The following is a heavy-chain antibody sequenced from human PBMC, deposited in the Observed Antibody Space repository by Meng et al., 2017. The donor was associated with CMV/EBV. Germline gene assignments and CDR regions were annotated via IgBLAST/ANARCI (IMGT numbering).Heavy chain of an antibody. Sequence: GESLKISCAASGFTFSSYGMHWVRQAPVKGLEWVAFIRYDGSNKYYADSVKGRFTISRDNSKNTLYLQMNSLRAEDTAVYYCARFVPAADYWGQGTLVTVSS. CDR3: ARFVPAADY. J-gene: IGHJ4*02. CDR1: GFTFSSYG. D-gene: IGHD2-2*01. CDR2: IRYDGSNK. V-gene: IGHV3-30*02.